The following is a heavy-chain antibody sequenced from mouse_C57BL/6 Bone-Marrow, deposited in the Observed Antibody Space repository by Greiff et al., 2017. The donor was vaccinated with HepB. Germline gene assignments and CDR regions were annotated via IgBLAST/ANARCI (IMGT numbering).Heavy chain of an antibody. Sequence: VQRVESGAELARPGASVKLSCKASGYTFTSYGISWVKQRTGQGLEWIGEIYPRSGNTYYNEKFKGKATLTADKSSSTAYMELRSLTSEDSAVYFCARDHYGSRDYWGQGTTLTVSS. CDR1: GYTFTSYG. D-gene: IGHD1-1*01. CDR3: ARDHYGSRDY. J-gene: IGHJ2*01. V-gene: IGHV1-81*01. CDR2: IYPRSGNT.